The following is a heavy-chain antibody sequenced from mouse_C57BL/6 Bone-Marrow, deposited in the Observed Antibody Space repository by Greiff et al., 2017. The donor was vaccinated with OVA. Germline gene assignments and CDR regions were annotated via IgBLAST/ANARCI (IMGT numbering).Heavy chain of an antibody. V-gene: IGHV14-2*01. CDR1: GFNITDYY. D-gene: IGHD2-3*01. J-gene: IGHJ2*01. CDR2: IDPGGGGT. Sequence: VQLQQSGAELVKPGASVKLSCTASGFNITDYYMHWVKQRTEQGLEWIGRIDPGGGGTKYAPKFKGKATITADTSSNTAYLQLSSLTSEDTVVYCDARVFYDGYYGYWGQGTTLTVSS. CDR3: ARVFYDGYYGY.